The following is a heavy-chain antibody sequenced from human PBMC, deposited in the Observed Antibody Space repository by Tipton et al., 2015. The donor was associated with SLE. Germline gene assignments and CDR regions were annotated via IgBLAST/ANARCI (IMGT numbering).Heavy chain of an antibody. D-gene: IGHD6-6*01. CDR1: GFKFTDYT. V-gene: IGHV3-21*04. J-gene: IGHJ4*02. Sequence: GSLRLSCAASGFKFTDYTMNWVRQAPGKGLEWLSSISSNSLYIYYADSVKGRFTISRDSAKNFLYLQMSDLRAEDTALYYCARGRLDFDYWGQGTLVNVSS. CDR3: ARGRLDFDY. CDR2: ISSNSLYI.